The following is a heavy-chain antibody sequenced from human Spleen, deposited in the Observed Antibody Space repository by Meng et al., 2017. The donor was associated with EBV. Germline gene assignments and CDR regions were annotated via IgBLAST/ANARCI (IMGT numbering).Heavy chain of an antibody. D-gene: IGHD2-2*01. CDR2: IYYSGST. J-gene: IGHJ4*02. Sequence: VHMQDSGPGLVKPSETPSLTCTFSGGSVSSGSYYWSWNRQPPGKGLEWIGYIYYSGSTNYNPSLKSRVTISVDTSKNQFSLKLSSVTAADTAVYYCARQYCSTTSCYRDSFGYWGQGTLVTVSS. V-gene: IGHV4-61*01. CDR1: GGSVSSGSYY. CDR3: ARQYCSTTSCYRDSFGY.